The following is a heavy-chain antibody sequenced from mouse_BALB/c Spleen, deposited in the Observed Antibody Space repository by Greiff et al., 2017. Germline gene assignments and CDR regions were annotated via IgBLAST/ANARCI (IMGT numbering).Heavy chain of an antibody. CDR1: GFNIKDTS. D-gene: IGHD2-3*01. V-gene: IGHV14-3*02. J-gene: IGHJ4*01. CDR3: ATRWSEDMDY. Sequence: EVQLQQSGAELVKPGASVKFSCTASGFNIKDTSMHWVKQSPEQGLEWIGRIDPANGNTKYDPKFQGKATITADTTSNTAYLQLSSLTSEDAAVYYCATRWSEDMDYWGQGTTVTVSS. CDR2: IDPANGNT.